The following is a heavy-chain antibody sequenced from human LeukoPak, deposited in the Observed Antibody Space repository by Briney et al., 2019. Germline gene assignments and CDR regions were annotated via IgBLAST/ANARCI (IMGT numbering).Heavy chain of an antibody. CDR1: GFTFSNYG. J-gene: IGHJ4*02. CDR2: VSYDGSNK. D-gene: IGHD5-12*01. V-gene: IGHV3-30*18. Sequence: GGSLRLSCAASGFTFSNYGMHWVRQALGKGLEWVAVVSYDGSNKYYADSVKGRFTISRDNSKNTLYLQMNSLRAEDTAVYYCAKSVASDAYWGQGTLVTVSS. CDR3: AKSVASDAY.